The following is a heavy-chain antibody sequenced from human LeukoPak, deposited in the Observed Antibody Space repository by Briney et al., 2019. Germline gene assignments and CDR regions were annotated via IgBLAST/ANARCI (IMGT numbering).Heavy chain of an antibody. Sequence: GSSVKVSCKASGGTSSSYAISWVRQAPGQGLEWMGGIIPIFGTANYAQKFQGRVTITADESTSTAYMELSSLRSEDTAVYYCARSDYGDYGIDYWGQGTLVTVSS. V-gene: IGHV1-69*01. D-gene: IGHD4-17*01. CDR2: IIPIFGTA. CDR3: ARSDYGDYGIDY. J-gene: IGHJ4*02. CDR1: GGTSSSYA.